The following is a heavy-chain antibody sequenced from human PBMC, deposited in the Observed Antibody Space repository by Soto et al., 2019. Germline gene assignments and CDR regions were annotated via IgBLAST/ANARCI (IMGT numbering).Heavy chain of an antibody. J-gene: IGHJ3*02. CDR1: GGSISSGDYY. Sequence: SETLSLTCTVSGGSISSGDYYWSWIRQHPGKGREWIGSIYYSGTTYYNPSLKSRVTISVDTSKNQFSLKLSSVTAADTAVYYCARHTVTTSDAFDIWGQGTMVTVSS. CDR3: ARHTVTTSDAFDI. CDR2: IYYSGTT. D-gene: IGHD4-17*01. V-gene: IGHV4-39*01.